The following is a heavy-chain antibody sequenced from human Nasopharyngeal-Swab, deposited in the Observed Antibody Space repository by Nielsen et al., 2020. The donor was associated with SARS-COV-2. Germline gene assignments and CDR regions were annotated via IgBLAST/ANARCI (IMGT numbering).Heavy chain of an antibody. CDR1: GGSFSGYY. CDR2: INHSGST. D-gene: IGHD2-2*01. Sequence: LRLSSAVYGGSFSGYYWSWIRQPPGKGLEWIGEINHSGSTNYNPSLKSRVTISVDTSKNQFSLKLSSVTAADTAVYYCARCGGTSCLLWGQGTLVTVSS. V-gene: IGHV4-34*09. CDR3: ARCGGTSCLL. J-gene: IGHJ4*02.